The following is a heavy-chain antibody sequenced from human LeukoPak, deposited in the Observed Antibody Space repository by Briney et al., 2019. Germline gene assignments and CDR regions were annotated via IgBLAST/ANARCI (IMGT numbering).Heavy chain of an antibody. V-gene: IGHV2-5*01. CDR3: ARIQHDSSGYGNFDY. CDR1: GFSLSTSVVG. D-gene: IGHD3-22*01. Sequence: KESGPTLVKPTQTLTLTSTFSGFSLSTSVVGVGWIRQPPGKALEWLALIYWNDDKRYTPSLKSRLTVTKDTSKNQVVLTMTNMDPVDTATYYCARIQHDSSGYGNFDYWGQGTLVTVSS. J-gene: IGHJ4*02. CDR2: IYWNDDK.